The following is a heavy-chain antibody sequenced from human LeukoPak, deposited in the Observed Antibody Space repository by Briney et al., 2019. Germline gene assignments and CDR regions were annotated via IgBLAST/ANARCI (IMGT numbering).Heavy chain of an antibody. CDR1: GGSISSGGYY. CDR2: IYYSGST. Sequence: SQTLSLTCTVSGGSISSGGYYWSWIRQHPGKGLEWIGYIYYSGSTYYNPSLKSRVTISVDTSKNQFSLKLSSVTAADTAVYYCAQSGGSSGYITSNWFDPWGQGTLVTVSS. CDR3: AQSGGSSGYITSNWFDP. D-gene: IGHD3-22*01. V-gene: IGHV4-31*03. J-gene: IGHJ5*02.